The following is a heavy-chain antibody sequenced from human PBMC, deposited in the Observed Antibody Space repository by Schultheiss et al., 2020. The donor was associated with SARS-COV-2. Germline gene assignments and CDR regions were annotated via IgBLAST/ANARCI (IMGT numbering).Heavy chain of an antibody. V-gene: IGHV4-31*03. CDR2: IYYSGST. D-gene: IGHD6-6*01. CDR1: GGSIRSGGYY. Sequence: SETLSLTCTVSGGSIRSGGYYWSWIRQHPGKGLEWIGYIYYSGSTYYNPSLKSRVTISVDTSKNQFSLKLSSVTAADTAVYYCARAYYHRIAATGFFDYWGQGTLVTVSS. J-gene: IGHJ4*02. CDR3: ARAYYHRIAATGFFDY.